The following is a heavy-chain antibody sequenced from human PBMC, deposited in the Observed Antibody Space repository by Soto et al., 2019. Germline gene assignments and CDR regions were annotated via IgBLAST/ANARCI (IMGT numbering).Heavy chain of an antibody. CDR1: GHSINSDYY. CDR2: IYPGGGT. Sequence: SETLSLTCTVAGHSINSDYYWGWIRQPPGKGLEWIGSIYPGGGTYYNPSLKSRVTISINTSKNQFSLRLTSVTAADTAMYYCARKGYYPSGRINLFDSWGQGTLVTVSS. CDR3: ARKGYYPSGRINLFDS. D-gene: IGHD3-10*01. J-gene: IGHJ4*02. V-gene: IGHV4-38-2*02.